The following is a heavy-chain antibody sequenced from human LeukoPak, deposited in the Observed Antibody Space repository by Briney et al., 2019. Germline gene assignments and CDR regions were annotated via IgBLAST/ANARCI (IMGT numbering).Heavy chain of an antibody. CDR1: GFTFSSYG. J-gene: IGHJ6*02. CDR2: IWYDGSNK. V-gene: IGHV3-33*01. D-gene: IGHD6-19*01. Sequence: PGRSLRLSCAASGFTFSSYGMHWVRQAPGKGLEWVAVIWYDGSNKYYADSVKGRFTISRDNSKNTLYLQMNSLRAEDTAVYYCARDRGGDHIAVVKATGPLYYYGMDVWGQGTTVTVSS. CDR3: ARDRGGDHIAVVKATGPLYYYGMDV.